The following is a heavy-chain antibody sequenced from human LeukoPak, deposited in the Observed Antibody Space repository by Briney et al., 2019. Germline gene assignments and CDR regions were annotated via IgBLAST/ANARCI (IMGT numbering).Heavy chain of an antibody. V-gene: IGHV3-30-3*01. D-gene: IGHD6-19*01. CDR3: AKARRPSSGWYYFDY. CDR1: GFTFSSYA. Sequence: GRSLRLSCAASGFTFSSYAMHWVRQAPGKGLEWVAVISYDGSNKYYADSVKGRFTISRDNSKNTLYLQMNSLRAEDTAVYYCAKARRPSSGWYYFDYWGQGTLVTVPS. CDR2: ISYDGSNK. J-gene: IGHJ4*02.